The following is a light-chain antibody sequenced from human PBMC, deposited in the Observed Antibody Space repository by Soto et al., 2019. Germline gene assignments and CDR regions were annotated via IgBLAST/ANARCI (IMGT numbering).Light chain of an antibody. CDR2: EVS. J-gene: IGLJ1*01. V-gene: IGLV2-14*01. CDR1: SXDVGGYNY. Sequence: QSVLTQPASVSGSPGQSITISCTGTSXDVGGYNYVSWYQLHPGKAPKLMVYEVSNRPSGVSNRFSGSKSGNTASLTISGLQAEDEADYYCSSYTSGTAYVFGPAPQVTVL. CDR3: SSYTSGTAYV.